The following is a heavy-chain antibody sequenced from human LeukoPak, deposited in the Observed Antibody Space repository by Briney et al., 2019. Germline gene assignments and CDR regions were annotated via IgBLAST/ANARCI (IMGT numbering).Heavy chain of an antibody. CDR2: ISGSGVIT. D-gene: IGHD3-22*01. CDR1: EFTFSSYA. Sequence: GGSLRLSCAASEFTFSSYAMSWVRQAPGKGLEWVSAISGSGVITYYADSVKGRFTISRDNSKNTLYLQMNSLRAEDTAVYYCAREYYYDSSGTIDYWGQGTLVTVSS. V-gene: IGHV3-23*01. CDR3: AREYYYDSSGTIDY. J-gene: IGHJ4*02.